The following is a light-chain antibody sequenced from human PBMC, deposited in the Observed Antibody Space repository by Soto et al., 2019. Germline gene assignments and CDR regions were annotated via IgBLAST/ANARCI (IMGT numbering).Light chain of an antibody. CDR2: AAS. J-gene: IGKJ1*01. V-gene: IGKV1-17*01. CDR3: LQHNSNFWT. Sequence: DIQMTQSPSPLSASVGDRVTLTCRASQGIKNDLAWYQQKPGKAPKRLIYAASSLQSGVPSRFSGSRSGTEFTLTISSLQPEDFATYYYLQHNSNFWTFGQGTKVDIK. CDR1: QGIKND.